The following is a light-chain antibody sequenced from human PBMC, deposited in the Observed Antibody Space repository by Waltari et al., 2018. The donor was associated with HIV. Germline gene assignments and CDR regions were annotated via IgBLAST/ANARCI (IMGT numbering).Light chain of an antibody. CDR2: QNS. CDR1: ISNIGAGYD. J-gene: IGLJ2*01. Sequence: QSVLTQPPSVSGAPGQRVAISCIGSISNIGAGYDVHWYQQIPGAAPNLLIYQNSDRPSGVPDRFSGAKSGTSASLAITGLQAEDEADYYCQSYDSSLSAVFGGGTKLTVL. CDR3: QSYDSSLSAV. V-gene: IGLV1-40*01.